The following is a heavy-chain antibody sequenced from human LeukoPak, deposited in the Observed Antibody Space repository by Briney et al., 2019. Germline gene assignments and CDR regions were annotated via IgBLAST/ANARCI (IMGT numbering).Heavy chain of an antibody. CDR2: INPSGGST. J-gene: IGHJ5*02. CDR3: ARGYYDSSGYYSLSSWFDP. CDR1: GYTFTSYY. D-gene: IGHD3-22*01. V-gene: IGHV1-46*01. Sequence: ASVKVSCKASGYTFTSYYMHWVRQAPGQGLEWMGIINPSGGSTSYAQKFQGRVTMTRDMSTSTVYMELSSLRSEDTAVYYCARGYYDSSGYYSLSSWFDPWGQGTLVTVSS.